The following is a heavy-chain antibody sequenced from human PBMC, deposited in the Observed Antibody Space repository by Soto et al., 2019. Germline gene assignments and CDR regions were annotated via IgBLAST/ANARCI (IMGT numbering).Heavy chain of an antibody. Sequence: ASVKVSCKASGYTFTGYYMHWVRQAPGQGLEWMGWINPNSGGTDYAQKFQGWVTMTRDTSISTAYMELSRLRSDDTAVYYCARDSHGLGEQWLVFPYGMDVWGQGTTVTVSS. V-gene: IGHV1-2*04. CDR2: INPNSGGT. J-gene: IGHJ6*02. CDR3: ARDSHGLGEQWLVFPYGMDV. D-gene: IGHD6-19*01. CDR1: GYTFTGYY.